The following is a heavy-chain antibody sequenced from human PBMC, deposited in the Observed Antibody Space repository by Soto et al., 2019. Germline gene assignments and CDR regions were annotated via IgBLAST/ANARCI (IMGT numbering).Heavy chain of an antibody. D-gene: IGHD6-19*01. V-gene: IGHV3-7*01. CDR1: GFTFSSYW. J-gene: IGHJ4*02. CDR2: IKQDGSEK. CDR3: ARDAGGSSGWYRDFDY. Sequence: EVQLVESGGGLVQPGGSLRLSCAASGFTFSSYWMSWVRQAPGKGLEWVANIKQDGSEKYYVDSVKGRFTISRDNAKNSLYLQMNGLRAEDTAVYYCARDAGGSSGWYRDFDYWGQGTLVTVSS.